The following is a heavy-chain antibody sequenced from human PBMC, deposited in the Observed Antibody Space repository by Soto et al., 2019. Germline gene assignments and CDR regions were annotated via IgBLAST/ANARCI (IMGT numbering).Heavy chain of an antibody. V-gene: IGHV4-39*07. CDR3: ARGPTVARFDP. Sequence: PSETLSLTCSVSDDSINSDKYYWGWIRQPPGKGLEWIGEINHSGSTNYNPSLKSRVSISVDTSKNQFSLKLSSVTAADTAVYYCARGPTVARFDPWGQGTLVTVSS. CDR2: INHSGST. D-gene: IGHD4-17*01. J-gene: IGHJ5*02. CDR1: DDSINSDKYY.